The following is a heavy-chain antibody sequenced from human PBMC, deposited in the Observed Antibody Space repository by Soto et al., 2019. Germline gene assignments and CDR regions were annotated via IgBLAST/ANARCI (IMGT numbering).Heavy chain of an antibody. Sequence: SETLSLTCTVSSGSINSFYWSWIRQPAGKGLEWIGRIHSSGTTNYNPSLKSRVTMSVDTSKNQFSLKLTSVTAADTAVYYCARDRIIGTSYSDYWGQGILVTVSS. CDR1: SGSINSFY. V-gene: IGHV4-4*07. CDR3: ARDRIIGTSYSDY. D-gene: IGHD1-7*01. J-gene: IGHJ4*02. CDR2: IHSSGTT.